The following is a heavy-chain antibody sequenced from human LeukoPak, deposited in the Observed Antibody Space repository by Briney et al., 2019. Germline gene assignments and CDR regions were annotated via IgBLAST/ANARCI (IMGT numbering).Heavy chain of an antibody. D-gene: IGHD1-26*01. CDR3: ARPPTSREDC. Sequence: LGASLKISCKGSGYSFSTYWIGWVRQMPGKGLEWMGVIYPGDSDTRYSPSFQGQVTISADKSISTAYLQWSSLKASDTAMYYCARPPTSREDCWGQGTLVTVSS. V-gene: IGHV5-51*01. J-gene: IGHJ4*02. CDR2: IYPGDSDT. CDR1: GYSFSTYW.